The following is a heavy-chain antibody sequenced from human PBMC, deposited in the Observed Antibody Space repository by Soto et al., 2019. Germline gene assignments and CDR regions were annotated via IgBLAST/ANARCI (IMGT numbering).Heavy chain of an antibody. CDR2: INPNSGAT. D-gene: IGHD3-3*01. CDR1: GYTFTGYF. V-gene: IGHV1-2*02. J-gene: IGHJ5*02. CDR3: ARGGGTILAPLP. Sequence: ASVKVSCKASGYTFTGYFIHWVRQAPGQGLEWMGWINPNSGATKYAQKFQGRVTMTRDTSISTAYMELTLLRSDDTAIYYCARGGGTILAPLPWGEGTMVTVYS.